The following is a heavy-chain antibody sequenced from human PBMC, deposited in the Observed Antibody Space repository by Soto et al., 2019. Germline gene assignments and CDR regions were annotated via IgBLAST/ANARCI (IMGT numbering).Heavy chain of an antibody. V-gene: IGHV3-21*01. Sequence: EVQLVESGGGLVKPGGSLRLSCAASGFTFSSYSMNWVRQAPGKGLEWVSSISSSSSYIYYADSVKGRFTISRDNAKNSLYLQMNSLRAEDTAVYYCARDPEGDDFGDDGGYWGQGTPVTVSS. J-gene: IGHJ4*02. D-gene: IGHD3-10*01. CDR3: ARDPEGDDFGDDGGY. CDR1: GFTFSSYS. CDR2: ISSSSSYI.